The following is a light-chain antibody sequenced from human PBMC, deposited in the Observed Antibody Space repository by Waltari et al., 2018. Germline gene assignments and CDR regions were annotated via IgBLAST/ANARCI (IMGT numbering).Light chain of an antibody. CDR2: GTE. Sequence: QSVLTQPPSASGTPGLRVPISCSGSSSNIGSNTGNWYKHLPGRAPKRLIYGTEQRPSEVPDRTSGSKSGSSASLAINGLQSEDEADYYCAAWDDSLNGWVFGGGTKLTVL. CDR1: SSNIGSNT. J-gene: IGLJ3*02. V-gene: IGLV1-44*01. CDR3: AAWDDSLNGWV.